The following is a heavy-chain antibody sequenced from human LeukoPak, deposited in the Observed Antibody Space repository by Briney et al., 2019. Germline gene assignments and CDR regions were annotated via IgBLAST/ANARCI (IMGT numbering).Heavy chain of an antibody. D-gene: IGHD2-2*02. J-gene: IGHJ4*02. CDR1: GASISSSNYY. V-gene: IGHV4-39*07. CDR3: ASTPYCSSTSCYKPFDY. CDR2: IYYSGTT. Sequence: SETLSLTCIVSGASISSSNYYWGWIRQPPGKGLEWIGSIYYSGTTYYNPSLKSRVTISVDTSKNQFSLKLSSVTAADTAVYYCASTPYCSSTSCYKPFDYWGQGALVTVSS.